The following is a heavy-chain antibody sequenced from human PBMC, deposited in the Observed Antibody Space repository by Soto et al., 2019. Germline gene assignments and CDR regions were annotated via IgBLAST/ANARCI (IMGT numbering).Heavy chain of an antibody. J-gene: IGHJ6*03. CDR1: GGSISSSDYY. CDR2: IYYSGTT. Sequence: QLQLQESGPGLVKPSETLSLTCTVSGGSISSSDYYWGWIRQPPGKGLEWIGAIYYSGTTYYSPSLQSRVTISVDRSKNEFSLKMRSVTAADTAVYFCARQAGAFGYYMDVWGKGPTVTVSS. CDR3: ARQAGAFGYYMDV. V-gene: IGHV4-39*01. D-gene: IGHD3-3*02.